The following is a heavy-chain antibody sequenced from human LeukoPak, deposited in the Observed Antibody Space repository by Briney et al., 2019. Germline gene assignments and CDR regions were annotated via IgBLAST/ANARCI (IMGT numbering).Heavy chain of an antibody. Sequence: GGSLRLSCAASGFTFSSYWMSWVRQAPGKGLEWVSGISGSGGRTYYADSVKGRFTISRDNSKNTLYLQMNNLRADDTAVYYCAKDATGFSDFDYWGQGTLVTVSS. J-gene: IGHJ4*02. CDR1: GFTFSSYW. CDR2: ISGSGGRT. V-gene: IGHV3-23*01. D-gene: IGHD3-9*01. CDR3: AKDATGFSDFDY.